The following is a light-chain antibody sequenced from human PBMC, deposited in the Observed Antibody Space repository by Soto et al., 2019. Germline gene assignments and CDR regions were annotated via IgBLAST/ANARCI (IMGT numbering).Light chain of an antibody. CDR3: AAWDGSLNGHV. Sequence: QSALTQPHSASGTPGQRVTISCSGSSSNIGTSSVHWFQQLPGTAPKLLISTTNQRPSGVPERFSGSKSGTSAPLAISGLQSEDEADYYCAAWDGSLNGHVFGTGTRSPS. CDR2: TTN. J-gene: IGLJ1*01. V-gene: IGLV1-44*01. CDR1: SSNIGTSS.